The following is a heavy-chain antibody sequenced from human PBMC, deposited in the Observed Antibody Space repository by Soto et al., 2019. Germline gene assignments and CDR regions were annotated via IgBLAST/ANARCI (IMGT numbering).Heavy chain of an antibody. J-gene: IGHJ6*02. D-gene: IGHD3-10*01. CDR2: IIPIFGTA. CDR1: GGTFSSYA. CDR3: ARVKTGITAHNYYYYGMDV. Sequence: SVKVSCKASGGTFSSYAISWVRQAPGQGLEWMGGIIPIFGTANYAQKFQGRVTITADESTSTAYMELSSLRSEDTAVYYCARVKTGITAHNYYYYGMDVWGQGTTVTVSS. V-gene: IGHV1-69*13.